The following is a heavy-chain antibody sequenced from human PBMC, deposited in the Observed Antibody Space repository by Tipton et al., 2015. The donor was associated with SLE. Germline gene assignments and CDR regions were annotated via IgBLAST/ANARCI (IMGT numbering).Heavy chain of an antibody. D-gene: IGHD6-13*01. Sequence: TLSLTCAVSGYSISSGYYWGWIRQPPGKGLEWIGSIYHSGSTYYNPSLKSRVTISVDTSKNQFSLKLSSVTAADTAVYYCARGRSSSPPYYYYYMDVWGKGTTVTVSS. V-gene: IGHV4-38-2*01. CDR2: IYHSGST. J-gene: IGHJ6*03. CDR1: GYSISSGYY. CDR3: ARGRSSSPPYYYYYMDV.